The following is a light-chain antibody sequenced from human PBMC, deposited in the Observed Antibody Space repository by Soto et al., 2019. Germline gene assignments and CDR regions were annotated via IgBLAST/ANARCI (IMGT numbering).Light chain of an antibody. V-gene: IGLV1-51*01. Sequence: QSVLTQSPSVSAAPGQQVTISCSGSSCNIGNNYVSWYQQLPGRAPKLLIYDNNKRPSGIPDRFSGSKSGTSGTLGITGLQTVDEADYYCATWDGSLPGEIFGGGTNLTVL. CDR1: SCNIGNNY. CDR2: DNN. CDR3: ATWDGSLPGEI. J-gene: IGLJ2*01.